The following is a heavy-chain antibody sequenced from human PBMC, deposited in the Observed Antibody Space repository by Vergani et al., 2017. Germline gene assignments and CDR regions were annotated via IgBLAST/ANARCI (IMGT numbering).Heavy chain of an antibody. D-gene: IGHD3-3*01. CDR3: ARAPIGSTIFGVVIIRFAFDI. J-gene: IGHJ3*02. CDR1: GDSISSNNC. V-gene: IGHV4-4*03. Sequence: QVQLQESGPGLVKPPGTLSLTCAVSGDSISSNNCWTWVRQPPGKGLEWIGEICHTEDTKYSPSLKSRVTVSVDESRNLFSLKLSSVTAADTAVYYCARAPIGSTIFGVVIIRFAFDIWGQGTMVTVSS. CDR2: ICHTEDT.